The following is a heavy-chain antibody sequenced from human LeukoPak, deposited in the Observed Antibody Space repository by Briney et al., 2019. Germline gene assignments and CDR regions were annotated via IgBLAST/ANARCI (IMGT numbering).Heavy chain of an antibody. V-gene: IGHV1-46*01. CDR3: AREGGATDPFDY. Sequence: ASVKVSCKASGYTFTSYYMHWVRQAPGQGLEWMGIINPSGGSTSYAQKFQGRVTMTRDTSTSTVYMELSSLRSEDRAVYYCAREGGATDPFDYWGQGTLVTVSS. J-gene: IGHJ4*02. CDR1: GYTFTSYY. CDR2: INPSGGST. D-gene: IGHD5-24*01.